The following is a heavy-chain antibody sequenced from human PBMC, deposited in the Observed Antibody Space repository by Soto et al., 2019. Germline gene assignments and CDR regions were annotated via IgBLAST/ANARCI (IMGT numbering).Heavy chain of an antibody. CDR1: GDSFNTYW. J-gene: IGHJ5*02. CDR3: ARHVSVFSSSSIGWFDP. CDR2: IYPGDSET. V-gene: IGHV5-51*01. D-gene: IGHD6-6*01. Sequence: GESLKISCQGSGDSFNTYWIGWVRQKPGKGLEWMGIIYPGDSETRYSPSFQGQVTISADKSSSTAYLQWSSLKASDTAIYYCARHVSVFSSSSIGWFDPWGQGTLVTVSS.